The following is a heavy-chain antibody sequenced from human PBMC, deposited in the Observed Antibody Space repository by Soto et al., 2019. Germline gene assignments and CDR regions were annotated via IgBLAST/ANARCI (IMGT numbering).Heavy chain of an antibody. CDR2: IFYSGST. J-gene: IGHJ4*02. D-gene: IGHD6-13*01. V-gene: IGHV4-59*01. CDR3: ARQRAGLNFFFDL. Sequence: QVQLQESGPGLLKPSETLSLTCTVSGVSISSYFWSWIRQPPGKGLEWIGSIFYSGSTTYNPSLGREVPISVDTSENHFSLRLDSVTAAYTAVYYCARQRAGLNFFFDLWGQGTRVNVSS. CDR1: GVSISSYF.